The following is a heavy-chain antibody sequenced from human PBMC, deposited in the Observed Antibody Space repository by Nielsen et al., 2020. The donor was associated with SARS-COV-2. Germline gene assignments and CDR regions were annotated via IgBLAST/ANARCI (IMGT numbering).Heavy chain of an antibody. J-gene: IGHJ4*02. CDR1: GFTFSSYA. V-gene: IGHV3-30-3*01. CDR3: ARGNGWGSYFDY. CDR2: ISYDGSNK. D-gene: IGHD7-27*01. Sequence: GESLKISCAASGFTFSSYAMYWVRQAPGKGLEWVAVISYDGSNKYYADSVKGRFTISRDNSKNTLYLQMNSLRAEDTAVYYCARGNGWGSYFDYWGQGTLVTVSS.